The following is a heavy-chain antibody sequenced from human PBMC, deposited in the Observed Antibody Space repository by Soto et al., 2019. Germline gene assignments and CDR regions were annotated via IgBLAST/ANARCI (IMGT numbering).Heavy chain of an antibody. CDR1: GFSLSTSGVG. J-gene: IGHJ5*02. CDR2: IFWYDDK. D-gene: IGHD6-19*01. Sequence: QITLKESGPTLVKPTQTLTLTCTFSGFSLSTSGVGVVWICQPPGKALEGLGIIFWYDDKRYSPSLKSRLTITKDPSKNQVLLTMTNMDTVDTVTYYCAHNLVDGTSWFDPWGQGTLVTVSS. V-gene: IGHV2-5*01. CDR3: AHNLVDGTSWFDP.